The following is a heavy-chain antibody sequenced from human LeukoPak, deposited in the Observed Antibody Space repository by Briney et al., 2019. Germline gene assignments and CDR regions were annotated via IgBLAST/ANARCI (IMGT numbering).Heavy chain of an antibody. D-gene: IGHD1-26*01. Sequence: GRSLRLSCAASGFTFSSYGMPWVRQAPGKGLEWVAVISYDGSNKYYADSVKGRFTISRDNSKNTLYLQMNSLRAEDTAVYYCARSYSDGFDIWGQGTMVTVSS. J-gene: IGHJ3*02. CDR1: GFTFSSYG. CDR2: ISYDGSNK. V-gene: IGHV3-30*03. CDR3: ARSYSDGFDI.